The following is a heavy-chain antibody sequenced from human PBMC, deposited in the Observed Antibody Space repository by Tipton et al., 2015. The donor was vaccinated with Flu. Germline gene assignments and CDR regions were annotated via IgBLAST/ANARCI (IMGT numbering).Heavy chain of an antibody. CDR2: THTNGNT. J-gene: IGHJ4*02. CDR3: ASGNFYDSSGYFAF. CDR1: GGSINRYY. V-gene: IGHV4-4*07. D-gene: IGHD3-22*01. Sequence: TLSLTCNVSGGSINRYYWSWIRQSVGNGPEWIGRTHTNGNTNYNSSFGSRLTMSVDTSKSQFSMTLTSVTVADTAVYYCASGNFYDSSGYFAFWGQGILVTVSS.